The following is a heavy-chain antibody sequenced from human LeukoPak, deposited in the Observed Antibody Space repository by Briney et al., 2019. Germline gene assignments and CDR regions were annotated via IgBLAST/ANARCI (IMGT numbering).Heavy chain of an antibody. V-gene: IGHV3-30*02. CDR3: AKDHFGDYGDYRWFDP. CDR2: IRYDGSNK. J-gene: IGHJ5*02. CDR1: GFTFSSYG. D-gene: IGHD4-17*01. Sequence: YPGGSLRLSCAASGFTFSSYGMHWVRQAPGKGLEWVAFIRYDGSNKYYADSVKGRFTISRDNSKNTLYLQMNSLRAEDTAVYYCAKDHFGDYGDYRWFDPWGQGTLVTVSS.